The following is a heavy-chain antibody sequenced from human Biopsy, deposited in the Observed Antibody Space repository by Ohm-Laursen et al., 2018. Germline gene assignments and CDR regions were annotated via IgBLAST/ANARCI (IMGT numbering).Heavy chain of an antibody. J-gene: IGHJ5*02. CDR2: IYYSGIA. V-gene: IGHV4-59*01. D-gene: IGHD5-24*01. CDR3: ARGGFGLDGYNSP. Sequence: GPLSLTCTVSGGPLTSYYWSWIRQPPGKGLEWIGYIYYSGIAANYNPSLKGRVTISVDTSKHQFSLRLTSATAADTAVYYCARGGFGLDGYNSPWGRGTLVIVSS. CDR1: GGPLTSYY.